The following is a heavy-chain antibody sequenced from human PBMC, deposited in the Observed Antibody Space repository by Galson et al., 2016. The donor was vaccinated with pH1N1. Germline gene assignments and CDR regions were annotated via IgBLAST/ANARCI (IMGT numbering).Heavy chain of an antibody. V-gene: IGHV3-9*01. CDR3: AKVNGFISGWYDY. J-gene: IGHJ4*02. D-gene: IGHD6-19*01. Sequence: SLRLSCAASGITFDDFAMHWVRQAPGKGLEWVSGISWNSGGIGYADSVKGQFTISRDNAKNSLYLQMNSLRAEDTALYYCAKVNGFISGWYDYWGQGTLVTVSS. CDR1: GITFDDFA. CDR2: ISWNSGGI.